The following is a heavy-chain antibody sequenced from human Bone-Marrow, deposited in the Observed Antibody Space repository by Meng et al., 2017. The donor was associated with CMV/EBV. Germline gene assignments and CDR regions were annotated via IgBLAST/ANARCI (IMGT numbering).Heavy chain of an antibody. Sequence: GESLKISCAASGFTFSNAWMSWVRQAPGKGLEWVGRIKSKTDGGTTDYAAPVKGRFTISRDDSKNTLYLQMNSLKTEDTAVYYCTTADDGSPHDCSSTSCYSLPPDYWGQGTLVTVSS. V-gene: IGHV3-15*01. CDR2: IKSKTDGGTT. D-gene: IGHD2-2*01. J-gene: IGHJ4*02. CDR1: GFTFSNAW. CDR3: TTADDGSPHDCSSTSCYSLPPDY.